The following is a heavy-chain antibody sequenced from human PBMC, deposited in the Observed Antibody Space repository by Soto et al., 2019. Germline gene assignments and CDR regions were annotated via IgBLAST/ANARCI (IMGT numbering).Heavy chain of an antibody. J-gene: IGHJ6*02. D-gene: IGHD3-3*01. Sequence: PSETLSLTCTVSGGSISSGGYYWSWIRQHPGKGLEWFGYIYYSGSTYYNPSLKSRVTISVDTSKNQFSLKLSSVTAADTAVYYCARDVIMERITIFGVESDGMDVWGQGTTVTVSS. V-gene: IGHV4-31*03. CDR3: ARDVIMERITIFGVESDGMDV. CDR1: GGSISSGGYY. CDR2: IYYSGST.